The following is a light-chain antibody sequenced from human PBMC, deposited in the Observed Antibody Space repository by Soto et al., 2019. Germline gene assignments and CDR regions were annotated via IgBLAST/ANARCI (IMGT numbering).Light chain of an antibody. CDR2: GVS. CDR1: QSVINSH. J-gene: IGKJ2*01. V-gene: IGKV3-20*01. Sequence: DNVLTQSPGTLSLSPGERATLSCRASQSVINSHLSWYQQTPGQPPRLLIYGVSSRATGIPDRFSGSGSGTDFTLTISRLEPEDFVVYFCHQYGSSPQTFGQGTKLEIK. CDR3: HQYGSSPQT.